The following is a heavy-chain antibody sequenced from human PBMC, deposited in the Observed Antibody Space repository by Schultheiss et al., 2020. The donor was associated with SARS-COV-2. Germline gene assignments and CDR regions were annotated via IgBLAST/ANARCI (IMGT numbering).Heavy chain of an antibody. CDR2: INPSSGDT. D-gene: IGHD3-22*01. CDR1: GYTFTSYY. Sequence: ASVKVSCKASGYTFTSYYMHWVRQAPGQGLEWMGIINPSSGDTNYAQKFQGLVTMTRDTSIGSVYMEMGRLKSDETAVYYCAGGGYDSSGYFSDAFDIWGQGTMVT. J-gene: IGHJ3*02. CDR3: AGGGYDSSGYFSDAFDI. V-gene: IGHV1-2*04.